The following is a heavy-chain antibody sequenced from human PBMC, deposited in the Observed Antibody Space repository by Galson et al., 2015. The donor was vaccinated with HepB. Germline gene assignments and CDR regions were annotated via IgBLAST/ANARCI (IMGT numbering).Heavy chain of an antibody. CDR2: ISYDGSNK. CDR3: AREGRSVDAGIAAAGTGYNWFDP. CDR1: GFTFSSYA. D-gene: IGHD6-13*01. Sequence: SLRLSCAASGFTFSSYAMHWVRQAPGKGLEWVAVISYDGSNKYYADSVKGRFTISRDNSKNTLYMQMNSLRAEDTAVYYCAREGRSVDAGIAAAGTGYNWFDPWGQGTLVTVSS. V-gene: IGHV3-30-3*01. J-gene: IGHJ5*02.